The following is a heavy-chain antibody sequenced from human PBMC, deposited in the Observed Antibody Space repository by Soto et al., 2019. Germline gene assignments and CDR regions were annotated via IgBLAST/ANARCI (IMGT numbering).Heavy chain of an antibody. Sequence: QVQLVQSGAEVKKPGASVKVSCKASGYTFTSYGISWVRQAPGQGLVCRGWISAYNGNTNYAHKRQGRGTMTTDTSTRTAYMELRSRRSDYPAVYYCARDQTPRIAALWDWGQGTLVTVSS. V-gene: IGHV1-18*04. J-gene: IGHJ4*02. CDR2: ISAYNGNT. CDR1: GYTFTSYG. D-gene: IGHD6-25*01. CDR3: ARDQTPRIAALWD.